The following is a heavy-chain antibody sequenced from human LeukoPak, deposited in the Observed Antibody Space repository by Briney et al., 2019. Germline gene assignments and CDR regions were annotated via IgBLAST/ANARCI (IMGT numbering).Heavy chain of an antibody. CDR3: KGPTGAAYYYMDV. V-gene: IGHV4-34*01. CDR2: INHSGST. CDR1: GGSFSDYY. D-gene: IGHD1-1*01. Sequence: PSETLSLTCAVYGGSFSDYYWSWIRQPPGKGLEWIGEINHSGSTNHNSSLKSRVTISVDTSKNQFSLKLSSVTAADTAVYYCKGPTGAAYYYMDVWGKGTTVTVSS. J-gene: IGHJ6*03.